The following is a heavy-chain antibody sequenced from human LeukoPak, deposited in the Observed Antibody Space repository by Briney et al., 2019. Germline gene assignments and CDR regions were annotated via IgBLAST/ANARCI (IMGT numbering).Heavy chain of an antibody. CDR2: INPNSGGT. Sequence: ASVKVSCKASGYTFTGYYMHWVRHAPGQGLEWMGWINPNSGGTNYAQKFQGRVTMTRDTSISTAYMELSRLRSDDTAVYYGARYIEILSWFDPWGQGTLVTVSS. CDR3: ARYIEILSWFDP. V-gene: IGHV1-2*02. J-gene: IGHJ5*02. CDR1: GYTFTGYY.